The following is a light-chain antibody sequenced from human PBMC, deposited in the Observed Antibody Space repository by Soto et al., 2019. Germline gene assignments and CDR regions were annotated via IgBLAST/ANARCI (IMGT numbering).Light chain of an antibody. J-gene: IGKJ4*01. V-gene: IGKV3-20*01. CDR2: LAS. CDR3: QQYGSSPLT. Sequence: EIGLTQSPGTLSLSPGERATLSCRASQSVSSNYLAWYQQKPGQAPKVLIYLASSRATGIPDRFSGSGSGTDFTLSISRLQPEDLAVYYCQQYGSSPLTFGGGTKVEIK. CDR1: QSVSSNY.